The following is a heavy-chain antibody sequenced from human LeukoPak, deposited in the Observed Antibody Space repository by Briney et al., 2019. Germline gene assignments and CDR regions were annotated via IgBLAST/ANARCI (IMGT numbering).Heavy chain of an antibody. CDR1: GFTVSSNY. Sequence: GGSLRLSCAASGFTVSSNYMSWVRQAPGKGLEWVSVIYSGGSTYYADSVKGRFTISRDNSKNTLYLQMGSLRAEDMAVYYCARDQDAGYSSGWVTNAFDIWGQGTMVTVSS. CDR3: ARDQDAGYSSGWVTNAFDI. V-gene: IGHV3-66*01. CDR2: IYSGGST. J-gene: IGHJ3*02. D-gene: IGHD6-19*01.